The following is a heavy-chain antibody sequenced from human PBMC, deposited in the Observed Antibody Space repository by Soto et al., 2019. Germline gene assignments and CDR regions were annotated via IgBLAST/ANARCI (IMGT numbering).Heavy chain of an antibody. CDR2: ITGSGGSK. Sequence: GGSLRLSCPASGFPFSSYAMIWVRQATGKGLDWVSAITGSGGSKYYSDSVKGRFTISTXNSKNTLYLQMNSLRAEDTAVYDGAKDPLSADIFPPYHYYGSSGYFFGYWGQVTRVTVYS. CDR1: GFPFSSYA. V-gene: IGHV3-23*01. CDR3: AKDPLSADIFPPYHYYGSSGYFFGY. D-gene: IGHD3-22*01. J-gene: IGHJ4*02.